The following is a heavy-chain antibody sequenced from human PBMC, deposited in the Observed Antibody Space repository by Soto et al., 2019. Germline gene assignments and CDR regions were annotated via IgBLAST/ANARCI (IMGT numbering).Heavy chain of an antibody. V-gene: IGHV3-7*04. CDR1: GFTFSSYW. D-gene: IGHD6-13*01. Sequence: GGSLRLSCAASGFTFSSYWMSWVRQAPGKGLEWVANIKQDGSEKYYVDSVKGRFTISRDNAKNSLYLQMNSLRAEDTAVYYCARESSSWQEQYYYYGMDVWGQGTTVTVSS. CDR2: IKQDGSEK. J-gene: IGHJ6*02. CDR3: ARESSSWQEQYYYYGMDV.